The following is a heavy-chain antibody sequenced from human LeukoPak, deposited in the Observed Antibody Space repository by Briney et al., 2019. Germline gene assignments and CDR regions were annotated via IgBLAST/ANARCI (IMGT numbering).Heavy chain of an antibody. CDR1: GYTFTGYY. CDR3: ARAEITIFGVVYEFDY. Sequence: ASVKISCKASGYTFTGYYMHWVRQAPGQGLEWMGWINPNSGGTNYAQKCQGRVTMTRDTSISTAYMELSRLRSDDTAVYYCARAEITIFGVVYEFDYWGQGTLVTVSS. CDR2: INPNSGGT. J-gene: IGHJ4*02. V-gene: IGHV1-2*02. D-gene: IGHD3-3*01.